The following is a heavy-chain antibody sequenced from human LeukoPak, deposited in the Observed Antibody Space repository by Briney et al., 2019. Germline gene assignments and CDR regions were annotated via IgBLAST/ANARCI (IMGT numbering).Heavy chain of an antibody. Sequence: GASVKVSCKASGYTFTSYGISWVRQAPGQGLEWMGWISAYNGNTNYAQKLQGRVTMTTDTSTSTAYMELRSLRSDDTAVYYCANSMADTTNYYYGMDVWGQGTTVTVSS. CDR2: ISAYNGNT. CDR1: GYTFTSYG. J-gene: IGHJ6*02. D-gene: IGHD6-19*01. CDR3: ANSMADTTNYYYGMDV. V-gene: IGHV1-18*01.